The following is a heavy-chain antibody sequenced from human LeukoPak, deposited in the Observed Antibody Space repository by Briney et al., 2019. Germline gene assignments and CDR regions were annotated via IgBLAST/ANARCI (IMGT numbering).Heavy chain of an antibody. CDR1: GGSFSGYY. J-gene: IGHJ5*02. Sequence: SETLSLTCAVYGGSFSGYYWSWIRQPPGKGLEWIGEINHSGSTNYNPYLKSRVTISVDTSKNQFSLKLSSVTAADTAVYYCARGTKLGNWFDPWGQGTLVTVSS. V-gene: IGHV4-34*01. D-gene: IGHD7-27*01. CDR2: INHSGST. CDR3: ARGTKLGNWFDP.